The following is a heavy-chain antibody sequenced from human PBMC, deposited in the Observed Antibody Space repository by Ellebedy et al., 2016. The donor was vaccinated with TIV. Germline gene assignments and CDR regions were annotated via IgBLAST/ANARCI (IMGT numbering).Heavy chain of an antibody. D-gene: IGHD1-7*01. CDR3: ARTGNWNYGYNWFDP. Sequence: MPSETLSLTCTVSGGSISSYYWSWIRQPPGKGLEWIGYIYYSGSTNYNPSLKSRVTISVDTSKNQFSLKLSSVTAADTAVYYCARTGNWNYGYNWFDPWGQGTLVTVSS. CDR1: GGSISSYY. J-gene: IGHJ5*02. CDR2: IYYSGST. V-gene: IGHV4-59*08.